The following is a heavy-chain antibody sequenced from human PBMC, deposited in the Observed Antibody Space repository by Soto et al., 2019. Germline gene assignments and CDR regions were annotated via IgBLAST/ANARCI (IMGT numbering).Heavy chain of an antibody. V-gene: IGHV1-18*01. CDR2: ISTYSGNT. Sequence: GASVKVSCKASGYTFTSSGISWVRQAPGQGLEWMGWISTYSGNTNYAQKLQGRVTMTTDTSTSTAYMELRSLRSDDTAVYFCARDTGNYFDFWGQGTLVTVS. CDR3: ARDTGNYFDF. J-gene: IGHJ4*02. CDR1: GYTFTSSG.